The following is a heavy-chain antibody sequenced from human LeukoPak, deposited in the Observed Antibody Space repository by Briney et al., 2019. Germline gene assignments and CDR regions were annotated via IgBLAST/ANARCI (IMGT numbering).Heavy chain of an antibody. J-gene: IGHJ4*02. CDR2: INYSGST. Sequence: PSETLSLTCTVSGGSISSYYWSWIRQPPGKGLEWTGYINYSGSTNYNPSLKSRVTISVDTSKNQFSLKLSSVTAADTAVYYCARSSLGYCGSSSCFPYYIDYWGQGILATVSS. CDR3: ARSSLGYCGSSSCFPYYIDY. D-gene: IGHD2-2*01. V-gene: IGHV4-59*01. CDR1: GGSISSYY.